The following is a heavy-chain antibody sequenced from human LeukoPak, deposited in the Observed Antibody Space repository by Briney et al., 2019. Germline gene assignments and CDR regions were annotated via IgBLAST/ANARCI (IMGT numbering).Heavy chain of an antibody. CDR1: GYTFTSYG. Sequence: ASVKVSCKASGYTFTSYGISWVRQAPRQGLEWMGWVSAYADDTNYVQKFQGRVTMTTDTSTSTAYMELRSLRSDDATVYYCARDCIGCHGFDYWGQGTLVTVSS. D-gene: IGHD2-15*01. J-gene: IGHJ4*02. V-gene: IGHV1-18*01. CDR2: VSAYADDT. CDR3: ARDCIGCHGFDY.